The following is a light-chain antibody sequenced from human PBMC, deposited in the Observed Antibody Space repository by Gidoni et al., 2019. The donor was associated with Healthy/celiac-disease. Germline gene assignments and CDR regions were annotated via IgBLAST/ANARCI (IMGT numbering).Light chain of an antibody. CDR2: GNS. Sequence: QSVLQQPPSVSGAPGQRVTISCTGSSSNIGAGYDVHWYQQLPGTAPKLLIYGNSNRPSGVPDRFSGSKSGTSASLAITGLQAEDEADYYCQSYDSSLSGSVVFGGGTKLTVL. CDR3: QSYDSSLSGSVV. V-gene: IGLV1-40*01. CDR1: SSNIGAGYD. J-gene: IGLJ2*01.